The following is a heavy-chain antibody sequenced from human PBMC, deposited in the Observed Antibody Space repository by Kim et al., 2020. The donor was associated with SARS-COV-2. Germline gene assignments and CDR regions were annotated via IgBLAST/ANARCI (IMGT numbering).Heavy chain of an antibody. V-gene: IGHV3-33*03. CDR3: AKDWQWNELYYGRNV. D-gene: IGHD1-1*01. J-gene: IGHJ6*02. Sequence: ACSVKGRVTIARDNSKNTLYLQMNGLRVEDTAVYYCAKDWQWNELYYGRNVWGPGTTVTVSS.